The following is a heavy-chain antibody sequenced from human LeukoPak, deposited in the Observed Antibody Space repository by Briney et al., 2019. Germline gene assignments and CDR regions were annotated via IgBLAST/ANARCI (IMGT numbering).Heavy chain of an antibody. J-gene: IGHJ3*02. CDR1: GGSFSGYY. CDR2: INHSGST. CDR3: ARGDIDAFDI. Sequence: SETLSLTCAVYGGSFSGYYWSWIRQPPGKGLEWIGEINHSGSTNYNPSLKSRVTISVDTSKNQFSLKLSSVTAADTAVYYCARGDIDAFDIWGQGTMVTVSS. V-gene: IGHV4-34*01.